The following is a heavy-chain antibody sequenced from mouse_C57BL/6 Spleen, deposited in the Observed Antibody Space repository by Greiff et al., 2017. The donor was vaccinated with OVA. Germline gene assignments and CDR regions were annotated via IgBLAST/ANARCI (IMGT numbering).Heavy chain of an antibody. V-gene: IGHV1-69*01. Sequence: QVQLQQPGAELVMPGASVKLSCKASGYTFTSYWMHWVKQRPGQGLEWIGEIDPSDSYTNYNQKFKGKSTLTVDKSSSTAYMQLSSLTSEDSAVYYGAREGDYGSSHWYFEVWGTGTTVTVSS. CDR3: AREGDYGSSHWYFEV. D-gene: IGHD1-1*01. CDR1: GYTFTSYW. J-gene: IGHJ1*03. CDR2: IDPSDSYT.